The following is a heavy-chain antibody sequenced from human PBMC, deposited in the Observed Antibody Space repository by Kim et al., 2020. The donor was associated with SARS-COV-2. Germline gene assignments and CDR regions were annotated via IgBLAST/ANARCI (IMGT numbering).Heavy chain of an antibody. D-gene: IGHD6-19*01. V-gene: IGHV3-9*01. Sequence: GYADSVKGRFTISRDNAKNSLYLRMDSLRAEDTALYYCAKEHSSGSPLDYWGQGTLVTVSS. J-gene: IGHJ4*02. CDR3: AKEHSSGSPLDY.